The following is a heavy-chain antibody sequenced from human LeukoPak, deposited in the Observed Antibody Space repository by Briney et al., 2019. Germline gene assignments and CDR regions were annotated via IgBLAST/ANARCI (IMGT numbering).Heavy chain of an antibody. V-gene: IGHV4-4*02. CDR1: GGSISRDYW. Sequence: SETLSLTCAVSGGSISRDYWWCWARQSPEKGLEWFGEIYHSGSTNYNPSLKSRVTMSVDKSKNQISLTLNSVTAADTAVYYCARAHSIASYYYGVDVWGQGTTVTVSS. D-gene: IGHD2/OR15-2a*01. J-gene: IGHJ6*02. CDR3: ARAHSIASYYYGVDV. CDR2: IYHSGST.